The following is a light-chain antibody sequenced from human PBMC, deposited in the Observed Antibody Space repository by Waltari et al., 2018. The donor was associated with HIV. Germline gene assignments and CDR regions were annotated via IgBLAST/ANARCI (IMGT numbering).Light chain of an antibody. CDR3: SSYTSSSTAV. Sequence: QSALTQPASVSGSPGQSITISCTGTSSDVGGYNYVSWYQQHPGKAPKLMIYEVSNRPSGVSNPSSGSKSGNTASLTISGLQAEDEADYYCSSYTSSSTAVFGGGTKLTVL. CDR2: EVS. V-gene: IGLV2-14*01. CDR1: SSDVGGYNY. J-gene: IGLJ2*01.